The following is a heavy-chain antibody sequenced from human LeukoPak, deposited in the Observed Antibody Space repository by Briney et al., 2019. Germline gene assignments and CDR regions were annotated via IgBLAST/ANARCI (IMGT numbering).Heavy chain of an antibody. D-gene: IGHD6-13*01. CDR1: GFTFSSYA. CDR2: ISYDGSNK. Sequence: PGRSLRLSCAASGFTFSSYAMHWVRQAPGKGLEWVAVISYDGSNKYYADSVKGRFTISRDNSKNTLYLQMNSLRAEDTAVYYCARVYSSSWYEHFDYWGQGTLVTVSS. V-gene: IGHV3-30*01. CDR3: ARVYSSSWYEHFDY. J-gene: IGHJ4*02.